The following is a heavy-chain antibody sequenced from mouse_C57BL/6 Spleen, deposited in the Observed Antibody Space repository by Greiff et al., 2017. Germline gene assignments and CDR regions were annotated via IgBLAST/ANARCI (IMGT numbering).Heavy chain of an antibody. CDR1: GFTFSDYG. Sequence: EVKLQESGGGLVKPGGSLKLSCAASGFTFSDYGMHWVRQAPEQGLEWVAYISSGSSTIYYADTVKGRFTISRDNAKNTLFLQMTSLRSEDTAMYYCARGDYGSSPLDYWGQGTTLTVSS. J-gene: IGHJ2*01. D-gene: IGHD1-1*01. V-gene: IGHV5-17*01. CDR3: ARGDYGSSPLDY. CDR2: ISSGSSTI.